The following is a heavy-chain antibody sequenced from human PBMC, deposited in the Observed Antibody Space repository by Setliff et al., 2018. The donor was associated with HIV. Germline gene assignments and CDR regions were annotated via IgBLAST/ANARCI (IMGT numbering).Heavy chain of an antibody. CDR1: GGSISSYY. CDR2: TFYTGST. CDR3: GRQVPVPGVAVTPIDY. V-gene: IGHV4-59*08. J-gene: IGHJ4*02. D-gene: IGHD3-22*01. Sequence: SETLSLTCTVSGGSISSYYWTWLRQFPGKGLEWIGFTFYTGSTTYNPSLNSRVTISVDTSKNQFSLKLSSVTAADTAVYYCGRQVPVPGVAVTPIDYWGQGTLVTVSS.